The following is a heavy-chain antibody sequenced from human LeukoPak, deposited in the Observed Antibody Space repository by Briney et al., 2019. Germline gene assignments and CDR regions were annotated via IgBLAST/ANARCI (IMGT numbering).Heavy chain of an antibody. D-gene: IGHD5-18*01. CDR3: ARALGRVQLWSILVY. V-gene: IGHV3-30-3*01. J-gene: IGHJ4*02. Sequence: GSLRLSCAASGFTFSSYAMHWVRQAPGKGLESVAVISYDGSNKYYADSVKGRFTISRDNSKNTLYLQMNSLRAEDTAVYYCARALGRVQLWSILVYWGQGTLVTVTS. CDR1: GFTFSSYA. CDR2: ISYDGSNK.